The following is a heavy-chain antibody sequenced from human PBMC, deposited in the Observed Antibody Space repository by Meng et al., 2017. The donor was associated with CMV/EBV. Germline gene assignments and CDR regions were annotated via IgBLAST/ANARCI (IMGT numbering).Heavy chain of an antibody. CDR2: ISSNGGST. V-gene: IGHV3-64*02. D-gene: IGHD6-6*01. CDR1: GFTFSSYA. CDR3: ARDLSIAARPL. J-gene: IGHJ4*02. Sequence: GESLKISCAASGFTFSSYAMHWVRQAPGKGLEYVSAISSNGGSTYYADSVKGRFTISRDNSKNTLYLQMGSLRAEDMAVYYCARDLSIAARPLWGQGTLVTVSS.